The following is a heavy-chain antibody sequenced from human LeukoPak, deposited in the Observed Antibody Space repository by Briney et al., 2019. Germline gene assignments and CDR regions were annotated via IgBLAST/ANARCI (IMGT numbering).Heavy chain of an antibody. CDR1: GGSISSGGYY. Sequence: SETLSLTCTVSGGSISSGGYYWSWIRQHPGKGLEWIGHIYYSGSTYYNPSLKSRVTISVDTSKNQFSLKLSSVTAADTAVYYCARVLKPLRYFDYWGQGTLVTVSS. CDR2: IYYSGST. D-gene: IGHD4/OR15-4a*01. J-gene: IGHJ4*02. CDR3: ARVLKPLRYFDY. V-gene: IGHV4-31*03.